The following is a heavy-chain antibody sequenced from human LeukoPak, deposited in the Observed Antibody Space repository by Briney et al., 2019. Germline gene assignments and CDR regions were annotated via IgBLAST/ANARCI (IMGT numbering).Heavy chain of an antibody. Sequence: SETLSLTRTVSGVSISSYFWSWIRQPPGKGLEGIGDIYYSGSTNYTPSLKSRVTISVDTSKYQFSLKLSSVTAADTAVYYCATDYDGSGSYDYWGQGTLV. D-gene: IGHD3-10*01. V-gene: IGHV4-59*01. CDR1: GVSISSYF. CDR3: ATDYDGSGSYDY. J-gene: IGHJ4*02. CDR2: IYYSGST.